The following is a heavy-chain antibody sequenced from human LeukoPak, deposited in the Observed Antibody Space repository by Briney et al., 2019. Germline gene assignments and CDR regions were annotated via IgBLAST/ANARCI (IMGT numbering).Heavy chain of an antibody. V-gene: IGHV1-18*01. CDR1: GYTFTSYG. D-gene: IGHD4-11*01. CDR2: ISAYNGNT. J-gene: IGHJ4*02. CDR3: ARALPYSTYVTFDY. Sequence: GASVKVSCKASGYTFTSYGISWVRQAPGQGLEWMGWISAYNGNTNYAQKLQGRVTMTTDTSTSTAYMELRSLRSDDTAVYYCARALPYSTYVTFDYWGQGTLVTVSS.